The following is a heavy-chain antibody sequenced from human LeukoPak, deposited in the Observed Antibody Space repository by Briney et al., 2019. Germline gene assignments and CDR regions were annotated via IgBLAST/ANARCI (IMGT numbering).Heavy chain of an antibody. CDR3: AREEAGVLRFLEWLWGAFDI. Sequence: SETLSLTCAVYGGSFSGYYWSWIRQPPGKGLEWIGEINHSGSTNYNPSLKSRVTISVDTSKNQFSLKLSSVTAADTAVYYCAREEAGVLRFLEWLWGAFDIWGQGTMVTVSS. D-gene: IGHD3-3*01. CDR2: INHSGST. CDR1: GGSFSGYY. J-gene: IGHJ3*02. V-gene: IGHV4-34*01.